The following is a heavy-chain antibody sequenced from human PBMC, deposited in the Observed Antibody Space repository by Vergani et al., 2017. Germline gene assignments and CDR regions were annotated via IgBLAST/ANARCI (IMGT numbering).Heavy chain of an antibody. CDR1: GFTFTSYH. V-gene: IGHV1-2*06. D-gene: IGHD2-2*01. CDR2: IDPNSVDT. Sequence: QVQLVQSGAEVKKPGASVRVSCKASGFTFTSYHIHWVRQAPGQGLDWLGRIDPNSVDTRYSQRFQDRVTITRDTSINTAYMEMTMLRPDDTAIYYCSRVIGGCSRTNCFADHWGQGTLVIVSS. CDR3: SRVIGGCSRTNCFADH. J-gene: IGHJ4*02.